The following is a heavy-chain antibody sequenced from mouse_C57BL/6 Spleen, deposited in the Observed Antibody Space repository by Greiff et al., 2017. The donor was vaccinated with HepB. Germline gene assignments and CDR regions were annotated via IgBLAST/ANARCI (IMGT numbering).Heavy chain of an antibody. D-gene: IGHD2-4*01. V-gene: IGHV2-2*01. CDR1: GFSLTSYG. Sequence: VQRVESGPGLVQPSQSLSITCTVSGFSLTSYGVHWVRQSPGKGLEWLGVIWSGGSTDYNAAFISRLSISKDNSKSQVFFKMNSLQADDTAIYYCARRENDYDWWYFDVWGTGTTVTVSS. CDR3: ARRENDYDWWYFDV. J-gene: IGHJ1*03. CDR2: IWSGGST.